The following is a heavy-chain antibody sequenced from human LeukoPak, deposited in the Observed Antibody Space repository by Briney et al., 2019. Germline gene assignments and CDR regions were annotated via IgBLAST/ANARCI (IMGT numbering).Heavy chain of an antibody. J-gene: IGHJ4*02. CDR1: GFTFSSYE. V-gene: IGHV3-21*05. D-gene: IGHD1-1*01. CDR2: ISGSSTYK. CDR3: ARGTGTTAYFDY. Sequence: GGSLRLSCAPSGFTFSSYEMNWVRQAPRKWMEWHSYISGSSTYKKYADTGKVRFTISRDNAKNSLYLQVNSLRAEDTDLYYCARGTGTTAYFDYWGQGTLVTVSS.